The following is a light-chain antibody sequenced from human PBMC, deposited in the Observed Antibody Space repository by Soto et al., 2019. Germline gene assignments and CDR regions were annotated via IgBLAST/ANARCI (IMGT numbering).Light chain of an antibody. Sequence: DSQMTQAPSSLSASVGDRVTITCRASQGIRNDLGSYQQKPGKAHKHLIYSASSLLSGVPSRCSGSGSGTESTLTTGGLQPEDFATYYCLQHNSYPLTVGQGTKLEI. CDR1: QGIRND. CDR3: LQHNSYPLT. CDR2: SAS. J-gene: IGKJ1*01. V-gene: IGKV1-17*01.